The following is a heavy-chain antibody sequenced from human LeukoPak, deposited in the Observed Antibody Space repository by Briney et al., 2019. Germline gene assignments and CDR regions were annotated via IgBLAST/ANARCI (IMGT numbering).Heavy chain of an antibody. Sequence: GGSLRLSCAASGFTFSSYSMNWVRQAPGKGLEWVSSISSSSSYIYYADSVRGRFTISRDNAKNSLYLQMNSLRAEDTAVYYCARASVLSGLYYYDSSNDAFDIWGQGTMVTVSS. CDR1: GFTFSSYS. V-gene: IGHV3-21*01. J-gene: IGHJ3*02. D-gene: IGHD3-22*01. CDR3: ARASVLSGLYYYDSSNDAFDI. CDR2: ISSSSSYI.